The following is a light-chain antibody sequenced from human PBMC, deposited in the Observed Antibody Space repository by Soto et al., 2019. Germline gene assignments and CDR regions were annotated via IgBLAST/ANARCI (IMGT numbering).Light chain of an antibody. CDR1: QSVSSN. V-gene: IGKV3-15*01. J-gene: IGKJ3*01. CDR3: QHYNNWPFT. CDR2: DAS. Sequence: EIEMTQSPAILSVSPGERATLSCRASQSVSSNLAWYQQKPGQAPRLLIYDASPRATGIPARFSGSGSGTEFTLTISSLQSEDFAVYYCQHYNNWPFTFGPGTKVDIK.